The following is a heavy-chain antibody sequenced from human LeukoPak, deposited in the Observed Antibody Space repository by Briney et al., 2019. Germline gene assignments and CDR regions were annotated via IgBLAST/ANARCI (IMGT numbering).Heavy chain of an antibody. J-gene: IGHJ4*02. Sequence: GGSLRLSCAASGFTFSSYSMNWVRQAPGKGLEWVSSISSSSSYIYYADSVKGRFTISRDNAKKSLYLQMNSLRAEDTAVYYCARDRDYAAEYYFDYWGQGTLVTVSS. CDR1: GFTFSSYS. D-gene: IGHD3-16*01. CDR3: ARDRDYAAEYYFDY. V-gene: IGHV3-21*01. CDR2: ISSSSSYI.